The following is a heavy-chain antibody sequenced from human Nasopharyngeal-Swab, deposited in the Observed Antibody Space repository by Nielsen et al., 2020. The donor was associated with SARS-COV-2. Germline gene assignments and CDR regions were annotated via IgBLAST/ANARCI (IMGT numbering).Heavy chain of an antibody. CDR2: ISYEGSKK. CDR1: GFTFNNYG. J-gene: IGHJ3*01. V-gene: IGHV3-30*18. Sequence: GESLKISCEASGFTFNNYGMHWVRQAPGKGLEWVAVISYEGSKKFYVASVEGRFTISRDFSKNTLFLHMSSLRPEDTAVYYCAKATQIFWFGQFRNDAFDVWGQGTMVTVSS. CDR3: AKATQIFWFGQFRNDAFDV. D-gene: IGHD3-10*01.